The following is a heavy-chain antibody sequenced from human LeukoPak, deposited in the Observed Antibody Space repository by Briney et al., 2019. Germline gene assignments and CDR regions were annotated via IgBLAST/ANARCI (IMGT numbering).Heavy chain of an antibody. CDR2: ISWNSGSI. CDR3: AKDGYRYSSSSYFDY. J-gene: IGHJ4*02. D-gene: IGHD6-13*01. CDR1: GFTFDDYA. V-gene: IGHV3-9*03. Sequence: PGGSLRFSCAASGFTFDDYAMHWVRQAPGKGLEWVSGISWNSGSIGYADSVKGRFTISRDNAKNSLYLQMNSLRAEDMALYYCAKDGYRYSSSSYFDYWGQGTLVTVSS.